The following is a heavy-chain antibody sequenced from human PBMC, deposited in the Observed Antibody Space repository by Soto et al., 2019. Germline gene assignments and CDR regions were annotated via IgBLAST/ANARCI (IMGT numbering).Heavy chain of an antibody. J-gene: IGHJ6*02. D-gene: IGHD6-19*01. CDR3: ARGRHTNKLYSSAWYTKSRYYYYGMDV. CDR2: INAGNGNT. CDR1: GYTFTSYA. Sequence: ASVKASCKASGYTFTSYAMHWVRQAPGQRLEWMGWINAGNGNTKYSQKFQGRVTITRDTSASTAYMELSSLRSEDTAVYYCARGRHTNKLYSSAWYTKSRYYYYGMDVWGQGTTVTVSS. V-gene: IGHV1-3*01.